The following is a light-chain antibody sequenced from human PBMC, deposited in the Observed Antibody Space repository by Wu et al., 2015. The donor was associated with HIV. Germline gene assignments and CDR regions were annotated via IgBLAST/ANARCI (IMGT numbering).Light chain of an antibody. CDR3: QQRSNWART. J-gene: IGKJ1*01. CDR1: QTVSSN. V-gene: IGKV3-11*01. CDR2: DAS. Sequence: EIVLTQSPGTLSLSPGERVTLSCRASQTVSSNYVAWYQQKPGQAPRLLIYDASNRATGIPARFSGSGSGTDFTLTISSLEPEDFAVYYCQQRSNWARTFGQGTKVEIK.